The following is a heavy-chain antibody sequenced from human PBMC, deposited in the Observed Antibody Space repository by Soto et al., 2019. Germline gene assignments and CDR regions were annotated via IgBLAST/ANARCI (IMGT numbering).Heavy chain of an antibody. CDR1: GFTFSSYG. V-gene: IGHV3-49*04. CDR2: VRNRAYGGTT. Sequence: VQLVESGGGVVQPGRSLRLSCAASGFTFSSYGMHWVRQAPGKGLEWVGVVRNRAYGGTTDYAASVRGRFTMSRDDSNSIAYLQMNTLRTEDTGVYYCAKYTYTSRYSLFGMDVWGHGTTVTVSS. D-gene: IGHD6-13*01. CDR3: AKYTYTSRYSLFGMDV. J-gene: IGHJ6*02.